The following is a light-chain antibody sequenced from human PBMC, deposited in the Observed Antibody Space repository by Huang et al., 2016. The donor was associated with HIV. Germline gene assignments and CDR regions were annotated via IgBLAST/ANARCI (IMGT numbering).Light chain of an antibody. J-gene: IGKJ1*01. CDR3: QKYDSFPWT. V-gene: IGKV1-13*02. Sequence: THLTQSPSSLSANVGDRVVLTCRAGHVINSALAWFQQKPGKPPRLLIHGASALETGVPGRVSGSESGTEFTLTISSLQPDDFATYFCQKYDSFPWTFGQGTKVEIK. CDR1: HVINSA. CDR2: GAS.